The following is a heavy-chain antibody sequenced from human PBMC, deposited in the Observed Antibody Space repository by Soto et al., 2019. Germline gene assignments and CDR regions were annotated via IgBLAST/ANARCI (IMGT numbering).Heavy chain of an antibody. D-gene: IGHD5-18*01. Sequence: QVQLQESGPGLVKPSQTLSLTCTVSGGSISSGGYYWSWIRQHPGKGLEWIGYIYYSGSTYYNPSLKSRVTISVDKSKKQFSLKLSSVTAADTAVYYCARDGGYSYGSSNWFDPWGQGTLVTVSS. CDR3: ARDGGYSYGSSNWFDP. CDR1: GGSISSGGYY. CDR2: IYYSGST. J-gene: IGHJ5*02. V-gene: IGHV4-31*03.